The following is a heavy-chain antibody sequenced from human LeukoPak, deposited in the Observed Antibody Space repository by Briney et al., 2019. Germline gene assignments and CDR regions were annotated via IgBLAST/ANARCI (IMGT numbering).Heavy chain of an antibody. V-gene: IGHV3-23*01. CDR2: ISGSGGST. CDR3: AKAGYSSSWYAVGDYFDY. CDR1: GFTFSSYA. J-gene: IGHJ4*02. D-gene: IGHD6-13*01. Sequence: PGGSLRLSCAASGFTFSSYAMSWVRQAPGKGLEWVSAISGSGGSTYYADSVKGRFTISRDNSKNTLYLQMNSLRAEDTAVYYCAKAGYSSSWYAVGDYFDYWGQGTLVTVSS.